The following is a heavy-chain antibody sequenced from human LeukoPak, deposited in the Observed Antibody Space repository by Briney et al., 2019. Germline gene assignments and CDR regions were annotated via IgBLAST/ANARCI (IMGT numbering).Heavy chain of an antibody. CDR3: ARVEGVTTVTTIYYYGMDV. CDR1: GGTFSSYA. J-gene: IGHJ6*02. D-gene: IGHD4-17*01. CDR2: IIPIFGTA. V-gene: IGHV1-69*13. Sequence: SVKVSCKASGGTFSSYAISWVRQAPGQGLEWMGGIIPIFGTANYAQKFQGRVTITADESTSTAYMELSSLRTEDTAVYYCARVEGVTTVTTIYYYGMDVWGQGTTVTVSS.